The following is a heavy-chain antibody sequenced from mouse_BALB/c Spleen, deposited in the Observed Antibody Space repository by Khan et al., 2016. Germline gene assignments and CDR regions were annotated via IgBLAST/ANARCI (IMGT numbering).Heavy chain of an antibody. J-gene: IGHJ2*01. V-gene: IGHV4-1*02. CDR2: INPDSSTI. Sequence: EVELVESGGGLVQPGGSLKLSCAASGFDFRRYWMSWVRQAPGRGLEWIGEINPDSSTINYTPYLKGKLIISRDNAKNTPYMQMSKVRAEDTALYYCPRSYYYGCSDYWGQGPTRTVSS. CDR3: PRSYYYGCSDY. CDR1: GFDFRRYW. D-gene: IGHD1-1*01.